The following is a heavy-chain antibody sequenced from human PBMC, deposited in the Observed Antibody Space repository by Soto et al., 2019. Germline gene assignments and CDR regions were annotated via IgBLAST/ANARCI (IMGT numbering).Heavy chain of an antibody. D-gene: IGHD6-19*01. Sequence: PSETLSLACTVSGGSISSYYWSWIRQPPGKGLEWIGYIYYSGSTNYNPSLKSRVTISVDTSKNQFSLKLSSVTAADTAVYYCARGAAVAAEGWFDPWGQGTLVTVS. CDR3: ARGAAVAAEGWFDP. J-gene: IGHJ5*02. CDR1: GGSISSYY. CDR2: IYYSGST. V-gene: IGHV4-59*01.